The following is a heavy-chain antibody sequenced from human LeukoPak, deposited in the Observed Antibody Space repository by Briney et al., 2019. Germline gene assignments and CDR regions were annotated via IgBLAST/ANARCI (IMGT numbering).Heavy chain of an antibody. J-gene: IGHJ4*02. D-gene: IGHD1-26*01. CDR1: GFTFSSYS. CDR3: ARGEWDLRD. CDR2: ISSSSSTI. V-gene: IGHV3-48*04. Sequence: PGGSLRLSCAASGFTFSSYSMNWVRQAPGKGLEWVSYISSSSSTIYYADSVKGRFTISRDNAKNVLFLQMNNLRPEDTAFYYCARGEWDLRDWGQGTLVIVSS.